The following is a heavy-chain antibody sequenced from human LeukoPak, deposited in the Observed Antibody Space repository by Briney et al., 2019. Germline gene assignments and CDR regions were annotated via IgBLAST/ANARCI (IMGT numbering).Heavy chain of an antibody. V-gene: IGHV1-69*13. CDR1: GYTFTGYY. CDR3: ARESY. CDR2: IIPIFGTA. J-gene: IGHJ4*02. Sequence: ASVKVSCKASGYTFTGYYMHWVRQAPGQGLEWMGGIIPIFGTANYAQKFQGRVTITADESTSTAYMELSSLRSEDAAVYYCARESYWGQGTLVTVSS.